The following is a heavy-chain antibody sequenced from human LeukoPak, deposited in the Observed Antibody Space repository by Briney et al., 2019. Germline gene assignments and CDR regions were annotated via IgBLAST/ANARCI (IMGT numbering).Heavy chain of an antibody. CDR2: ISGYNGNI. CDR1: GYTLSSYG. J-gene: IGHJ4*02. V-gene: IGHV1-18*01. Sequence: ASVKVSCKASGYTLSSYGVSWVRQAPGQGLEWMGWISGYNGNINYAQKLQGRVTMTTDTSTSTAYMELRSLISDDTAVYYCARVRCSGGSCYYFDYWGQGTQVVVSS. CDR3: ARVRCSGGSCYYFDY. D-gene: IGHD2-15*01.